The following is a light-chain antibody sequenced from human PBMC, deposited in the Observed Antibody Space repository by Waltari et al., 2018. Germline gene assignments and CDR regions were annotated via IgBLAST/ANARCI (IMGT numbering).Light chain of an antibody. CDR3: QQYNNWPPWT. J-gene: IGKJ1*01. V-gene: IGKV3-15*01. CDR1: PSVSSN. Sequence: EIVMTQSPATLSVSPGERATRPCRASPSVSSNLAWYQKKPGQAPRLLIYGASTMATGIPARFSASGSGTEFTLTISSLQSEEFAVYYCQQYNNWPPWTFGQGTKVEIK. CDR2: GAS.